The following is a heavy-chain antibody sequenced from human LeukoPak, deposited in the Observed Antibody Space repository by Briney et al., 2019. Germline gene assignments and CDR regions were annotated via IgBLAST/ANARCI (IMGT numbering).Heavy chain of an antibody. J-gene: IGHJ6*02. CDR1: GFTVSSNY. V-gene: IGHV3-53*01. Sequence: GGSLRLSCAASGFTVSSNYMGWVRQAPGKGLEWVSVIYSGGSTYYADSVKGRFTISRDNSKDTMYLQMNSLRAEDTAVYYCARDSPGDSSGYYYYYGMDVWGQGTTVTVSS. CDR2: IYSGGST. CDR3: ARDSPGDSSGYYYYYGMDV. D-gene: IGHD3-22*01.